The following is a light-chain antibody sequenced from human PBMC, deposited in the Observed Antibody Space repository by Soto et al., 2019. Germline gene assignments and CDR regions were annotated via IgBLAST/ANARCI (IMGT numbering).Light chain of an antibody. CDR2: AAS. CDR3: QQSYKSPPT. V-gene: IGKV1-39*01. J-gene: IGKJ1*01. CDR1: QSINTK. Sequence: DIQRAQSPSSLSASVGDRVTVPCRASQSINTKLNWYQQKPGKVPNLLIYAASSLQTGVPSRFSGSGSGTDFTLTISSLQPEDFATYYCQQSYKSPPTFGPGTMVDIK.